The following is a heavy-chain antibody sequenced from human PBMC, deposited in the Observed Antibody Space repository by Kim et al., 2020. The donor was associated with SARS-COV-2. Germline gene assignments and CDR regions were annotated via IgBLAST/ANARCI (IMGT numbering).Heavy chain of an antibody. D-gene: IGHD6-19*01. Sequence: SETLSLTCTVSGGSISSSSYYWGWIRQPPGKGLEWIGSIYYSGSTYYNPSLKSRVTISVDTSKNQFSLKLSSVTAADTAVYYCARFQKTYRQWLTLYNWFNPWGQGTLVTVSS. CDR2: IYYSGST. CDR1: GGSISSSSYY. J-gene: IGHJ5*02. CDR3: ARFQKTYRQWLTLYNWFNP. V-gene: IGHV4-39*01.